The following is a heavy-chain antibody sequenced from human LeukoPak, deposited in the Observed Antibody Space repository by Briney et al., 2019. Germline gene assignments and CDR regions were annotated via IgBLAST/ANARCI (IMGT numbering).Heavy chain of an antibody. Sequence: PSETLSLTCTVSGGSISSSSYYWGWIRQPPGKGLEWIGSIYYSGSTYYNPSLKSRVTISVDTSKNQFSLKLSSVTAADTAVYYCVYMNYDFWSGYYGRWGQGTLVTVSS. V-gene: IGHV4-39*07. CDR2: IYYSGST. J-gene: IGHJ4*02. D-gene: IGHD3-3*01. CDR1: GGSISSSSYY. CDR3: VYMNYDFWSGYYGR.